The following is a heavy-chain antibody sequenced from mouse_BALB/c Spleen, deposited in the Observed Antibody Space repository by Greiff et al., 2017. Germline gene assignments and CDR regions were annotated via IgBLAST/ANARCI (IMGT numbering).Heavy chain of an antibody. CDR1: GFSLTSYG. D-gene: IGHD1-1*01. Sequence: VQLVESGPGLVAPSQSLSITCTVSGFSLTSYGVHWVRQPPGKGLEWLGVIWAGGSTNYNSALMSRLSISKDNSKSQVFLKMNSLQTDDTAMYYCARGELTHYYAMDYWGQGTSVTVSS. V-gene: IGHV2-9*02. CDR2: IWAGGST. CDR3: ARGELTHYYAMDY. J-gene: IGHJ4*01.